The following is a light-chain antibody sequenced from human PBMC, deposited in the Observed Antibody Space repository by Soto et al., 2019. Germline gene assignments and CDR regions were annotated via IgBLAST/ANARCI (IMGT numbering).Light chain of an antibody. Sequence: QSVLTQPPSVSGAPGERVAISCTGGSSNIRAGYDVHWYQQLPGTAPKLLIYDNNNRPSGVPDRFSGSKSGTSASLAITGLQAEDEADYYCQSYDSSLNGVLFGGGTKLTVL. V-gene: IGLV1-40*01. CDR3: QSYDSSLNGVL. J-gene: IGLJ2*01. CDR2: DNN. CDR1: SSNIRAGYD.